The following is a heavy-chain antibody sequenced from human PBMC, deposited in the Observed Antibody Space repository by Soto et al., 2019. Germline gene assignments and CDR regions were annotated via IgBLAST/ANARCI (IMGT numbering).Heavy chain of an antibody. Sequence: GGSLRLSCATSGFTCSHCGFHWARQAPGKGLEWVAFISYDGTKKYYPDSVRGRFTISRDNSKDTLYLDINSLRAEDAAMYFCVRDEGAPRTYYFDHWGQGALVTVSS. V-gene: IGHV3-33*05. D-gene: IGHD2-21*01. CDR3: VRDEGAPRTYYFDH. CDR2: ISYDGTKK. J-gene: IGHJ4*02. CDR1: GFTCSHCG.